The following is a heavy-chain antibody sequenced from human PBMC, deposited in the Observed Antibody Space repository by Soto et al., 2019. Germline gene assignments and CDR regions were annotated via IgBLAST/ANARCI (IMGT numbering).Heavy chain of an antibody. CDR3: ARVSGSYYYGMDV. CDR2: IYHSGST. V-gene: IGHV4-4*02. J-gene: IGHJ6*02. Sequence: SETLSLTCAVSSGSISSSNCWSWVRQPPGKGLEWIGEIYHSGSTNFNPSLKSRVTISVDKSKNQFSLKLNSVTAADTAVYYCARVSGSYYYGMDVWGQGATVTVSS. CDR1: SGSISSSNC.